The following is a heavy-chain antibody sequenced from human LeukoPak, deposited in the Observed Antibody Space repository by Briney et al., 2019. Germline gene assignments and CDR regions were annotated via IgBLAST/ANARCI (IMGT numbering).Heavy chain of an antibody. D-gene: IGHD3-10*01. J-gene: IGHJ4*02. V-gene: IGHV3-23*01. CDR2: VSGSGDRT. Sequence: GGSLRLSCAASGFTFSSYAMSWVRQAPGKGLEWISAVSGSGDRTYYAGSVKGRFTISRDNSKNIVYLRMNSLRAEDTAVYFCANSRGYGSGNLWGQGTLVTVSS. CDR1: GFTFSSYA. CDR3: ANSRGYGSGNL.